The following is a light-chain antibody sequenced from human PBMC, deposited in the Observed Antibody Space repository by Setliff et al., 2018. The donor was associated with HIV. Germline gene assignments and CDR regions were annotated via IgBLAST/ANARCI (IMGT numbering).Light chain of an antibody. Sequence: QCALTQPASVSGSPGQSITISCTGTNSDVGSYNLVSWYQQHPGKAPKLMIYEVSKRPSGVSNRFSGSKSGNTASLTISGLQAEDEADYYCSSYSINSTPYVFGTGTKVTVL. CDR1: NSDVGSYNL. V-gene: IGLV2-14*02. CDR2: EVS. CDR3: SSYSINSTPYV. J-gene: IGLJ1*01.